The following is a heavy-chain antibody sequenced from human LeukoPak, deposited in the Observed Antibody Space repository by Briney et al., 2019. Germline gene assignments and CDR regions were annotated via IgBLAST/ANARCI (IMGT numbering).Heavy chain of an antibody. V-gene: IGHV4-59*08. D-gene: IGHD4-23*01. CDR2: IYYSGST. CDR3: AGGGNSPDYFDY. Sequence: PSEPLSLTCTVSGGSISSYYWSWIRQPPGKGLEGIGYIYYSGSTNYNPSLKSRVTISVDTSKNQFTLKLSSVTAADTAVYYCAGGGNSPDYFDYWGQGTLVTVSS. CDR1: GGSISSYY. J-gene: IGHJ4*02.